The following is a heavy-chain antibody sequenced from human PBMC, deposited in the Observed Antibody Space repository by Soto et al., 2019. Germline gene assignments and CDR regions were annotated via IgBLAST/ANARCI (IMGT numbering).Heavy chain of an antibody. J-gene: IGHJ4*02. CDR1: GYSFTNYW. CDR2: IYPADSDT. CDR3: ARRDISGFPDY. D-gene: IGHD6-19*01. Sequence: LGESLKISCKGSGYSFTNYWIGWVRQLPGKGLEWMGIIYPADSDTRYSPSFQGHITMSADKSISTAYLQWTSLRASDTAMYYCARRDISGFPDYWGQGTLV. V-gene: IGHV5-51*01.